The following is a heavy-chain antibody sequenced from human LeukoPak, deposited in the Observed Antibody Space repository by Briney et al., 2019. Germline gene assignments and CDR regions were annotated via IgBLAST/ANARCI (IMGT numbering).Heavy chain of an antibody. CDR1: RFTFSDYY. D-gene: IGHD2-2*02. CDR2: ISSSGSTI. J-gene: IGHJ4*02. V-gene: IGHV3-11*01. Sequence: GGSLRLSSAAYRFTFSDYYMSWLRPAPGKGLEWVSYISSSGSTIYYADSVKGRFTISRDNAKNSLYLQMNSLRAEDTAVYYCARDRDPYCSSTSCYTPDYWGQGTLVTVSS. CDR3: ARDRDPYCSSTSCYTPDY.